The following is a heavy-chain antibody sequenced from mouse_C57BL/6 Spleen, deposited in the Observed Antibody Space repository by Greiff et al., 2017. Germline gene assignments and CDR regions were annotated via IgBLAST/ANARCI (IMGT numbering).Heavy chain of an antibody. CDR1: GFSLTSYC. CDR2: IWRGGST. V-gene: IGHV2-5*01. Sequence: QVQLQQSGPGLVQPSQSLSITCTVSGFSLTSYCVHWVRQSPGKGLEWLGVIWRGGSTDYNAAFMSRLSITKDNSKSQVFFKMNSLQADDTAIYYCAKNEKIHYYAMDYWGQGTSVTDSS. CDR3: AKNEKIHYYAMDY. J-gene: IGHJ4*01.